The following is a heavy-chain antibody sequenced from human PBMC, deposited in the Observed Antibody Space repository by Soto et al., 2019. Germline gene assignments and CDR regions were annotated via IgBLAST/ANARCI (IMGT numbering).Heavy chain of an antibody. CDR2: ISGSGGST. V-gene: IGHV3-23*01. J-gene: IGHJ1*01. Sequence: DVKLLESGGGVVQPGGSLRLSCAASGFAFNNYAMNWVRQAPGKGLEWVSHISGSGGSTDYAESVKGRFSISKDSVNNTLYLHMSSLRAEDTALYFCAKEGPYINSLSSAGYLQHWGLGTQVTVSS. D-gene: IGHD2-2*02. CDR3: AKEGPYINSLSSAGYLQH. CDR1: GFAFNNYA.